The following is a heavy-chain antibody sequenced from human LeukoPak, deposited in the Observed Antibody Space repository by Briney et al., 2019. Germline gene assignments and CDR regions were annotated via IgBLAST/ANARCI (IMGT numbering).Heavy chain of an antibody. J-gene: IGHJ3*02. D-gene: IGHD4-11*01. Sequence: ASVKVSCKASGYTFTGYYMHWVRQAPGQGLEWMGWINPNSGGTNYAQKFQGRVTMTRDTSISTAYMELSRLRSDDTAVYYCARDPDYSKPNDAFDIWGQGTMVTVSS. CDR3: ARDPDYSKPNDAFDI. V-gene: IGHV1-2*02. CDR2: INPNSGGT. CDR1: GYTFTGYY.